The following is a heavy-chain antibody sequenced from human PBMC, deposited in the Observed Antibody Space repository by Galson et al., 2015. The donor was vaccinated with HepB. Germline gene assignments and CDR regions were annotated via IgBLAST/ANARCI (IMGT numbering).Heavy chain of an antibody. CDR2: ISFDGRKK. D-gene: IGHD5-12*01. CDR1: GFSFSTYG. Sequence: SLRLSCAASGFSFSTYGMHWVRQAPGRGLEWVAVISFDGRKKGYADSVKGRFTISRDNSRNTLYLQMNSLRVEDTAVYYCAKDIVATIWDYFDNWGQGTLVTVSS. J-gene: IGHJ4*02. CDR3: AKDIVATIWDYFDN. V-gene: IGHV3-30*18.